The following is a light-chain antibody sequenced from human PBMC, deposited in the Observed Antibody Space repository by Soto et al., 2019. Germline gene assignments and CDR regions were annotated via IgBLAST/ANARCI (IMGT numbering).Light chain of an antibody. V-gene: IGLV1-47*02. CDR2: SNN. Sequence: QSVLTQPPSASGTPGQRVTISCSGSSSNIGSNYVYWYQQLPGTAPKLLIYSNNQRPSGVPDRFSSSKSGTSASLAISGLRSEDEADYYCAAWDDSLKVFGGGTKLTVL. CDR1: SSNIGSNY. J-gene: IGLJ2*01. CDR3: AAWDDSLKV.